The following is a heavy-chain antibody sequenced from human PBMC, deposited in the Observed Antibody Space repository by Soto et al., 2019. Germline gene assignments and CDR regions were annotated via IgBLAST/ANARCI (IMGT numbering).Heavy chain of an antibody. CDR1: GFTFTNYA. CDR3: AKVAVRGVVVSNFDS. Sequence: HPGGSLRLSCGASGFTFTNYAMSWVRQAPGKGLEWASTASGSGASTYYADSVKGRFTISRDNSKNTLYLQMKSLRIEDTAVYYCAKVAVRGVVVSNFDSWGQGTLVTVSS. CDR2: ASGSGAST. J-gene: IGHJ4*02. V-gene: IGHV3-23*01. D-gene: IGHD3-10*01.